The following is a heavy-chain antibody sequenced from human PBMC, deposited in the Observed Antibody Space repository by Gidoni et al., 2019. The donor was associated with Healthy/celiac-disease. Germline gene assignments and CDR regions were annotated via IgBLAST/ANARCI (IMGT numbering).Heavy chain of an antibody. Sequence: EVQLVESGGGLVKPGGSLRLSCAASGFTFSSYSMNWVRQAPGKGLEWVSSISSSSSYIYYADSVKGRFTIARDNAKNSLYLQMNSLRAEDTAVYYCARSQLGNWFDPWGQGTLVTVSS. J-gene: IGHJ5*02. D-gene: IGHD6-6*01. CDR1: GFTFSSYS. CDR3: ARSQLGNWFDP. V-gene: IGHV3-21*01. CDR2: ISSSSSYI.